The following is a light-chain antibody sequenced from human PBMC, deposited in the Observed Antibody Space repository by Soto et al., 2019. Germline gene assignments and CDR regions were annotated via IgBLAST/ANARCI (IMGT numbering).Light chain of an antibody. CDR3: SSYTNSETRV. J-gene: IGLJ1*01. V-gene: IGLV2-14*03. Sequence: QSVLTQPASVSGSPGQSITISCTGTSSDVGSYNYVSWYQHHPGKVPKLMIYDVSSRPSGVSNRFSGSKSGNTASLTISGLQTEDEADYYCSSYTNSETRVFGTGTKVTVL. CDR2: DVS. CDR1: SSDVGSYNY.